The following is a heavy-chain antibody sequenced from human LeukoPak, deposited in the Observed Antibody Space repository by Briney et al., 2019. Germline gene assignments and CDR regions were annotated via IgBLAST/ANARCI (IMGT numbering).Heavy chain of an antibody. J-gene: IGHJ4*02. CDR1: GFTVRDYH. CDR2: IVGSST. D-gene: IGHD2-15*01. Sequence: GGSLRLSCAASGFTVRDYHMSWIRQAPGKGLELVSAIVGSSTHHADSVKGRFTISRDNFKNTLSLQMNSLRAEDSAIYYCTRDEPGGSWFNWGQGTLVTVSS. CDR3: TRDEPGGSWFN. V-gene: IGHV3-23*01.